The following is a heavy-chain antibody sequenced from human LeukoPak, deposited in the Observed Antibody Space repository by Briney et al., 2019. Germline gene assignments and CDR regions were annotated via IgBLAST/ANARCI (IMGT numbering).Heavy chain of an antibody. V-gene: IGHV4-59*13. CDR2: IYSSGST. CDR3: ARDQGYGGIFDY. CDR1: GGSISSYY. D-gene: IGHD4-23*01. J-gene: IGHJ4*02. Sequence: SETLSLTCTVSGGSISSYYWSWIRQPPGKGLEWIGYIYSSGSTKYSPSLKSRVAISLDTSKNDFSLRLSSVTAADTAVYYCARDQGYGGIFDYWGQGTLVTVYS.